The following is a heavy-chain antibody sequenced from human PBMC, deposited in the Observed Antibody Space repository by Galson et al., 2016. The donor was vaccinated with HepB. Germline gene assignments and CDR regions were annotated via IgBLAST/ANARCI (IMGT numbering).Heavy chain of an antibody. Sequence: SLRLSCAASGFSFRDFYMSWIRQVPGRGLEWVSYINLGGSDKYYADFVKGRFTNSRDNARNTLFVHMNRLSAEDTAVYYCARPSGFSRTYYDGLDYWGQGTPVTVSS. CDR1: GFSFRDFY. J-gene: IGHJ6*02. V-gene: IGHV3-11*01. CDR3: ARPSGFSRTYYDGLDY. CDR2: INLGGSDK. D-gene: IGHD5-12*01.